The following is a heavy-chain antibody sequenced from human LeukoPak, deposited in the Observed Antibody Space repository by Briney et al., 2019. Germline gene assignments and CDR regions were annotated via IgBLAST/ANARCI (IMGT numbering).Heavy chain of an antibody. Sequence: SETLSLTCTVSNGSIISSSYYWAWIRQPPGKGLEWIGSHYYSGSTYYNPSLKSRLLVSVDTSKNQFSLKLNSVTAADTAVYYCARDLWTDIKWEEGDYWGQGILVSVSS. V-gene: IGHV4-39*07. CDR1: NGSIISSSYY. D-gene: IGHD1-26*01. J-gene: IGHJ4*02. CDR3: ARDLWTDIKWEEGDY. CDR2: HYYSGST.